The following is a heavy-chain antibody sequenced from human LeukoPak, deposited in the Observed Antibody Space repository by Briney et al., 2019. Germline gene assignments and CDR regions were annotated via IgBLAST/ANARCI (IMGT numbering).Heavy chain of an antibody. V-gene: IGHV4-59*08. CDR3: ARRRGSGSYDAFDI. CDR1: GSSISSYY. D-gene: IGHD3-10*01. CDR2: IYYSGST. Sequence: SETLSLTCTVSGSSISSYYWSWIRQPPGKGLEWIGYIYYSGSTNYNPSLKSRVTISVDTSKNQFSLKLSSVTAADTAVYYCARRRGSGSYDAFDIWGQGTMVTVSS. J-gene: IGHJ3*02.